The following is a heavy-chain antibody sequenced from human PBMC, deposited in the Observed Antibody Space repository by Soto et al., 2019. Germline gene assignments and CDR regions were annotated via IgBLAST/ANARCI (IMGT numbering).Heavy chain of an antibody. V-gene: IGHV3-23*01. J-gene: IGHJ5*02. CDR1: GFTFSNYA. CDR2: ICGSGGSP. D-gene: IGHD2-15*01. CDR3: AKARCTSNTCYVPDH. Sequence: PGGSLRLSCAASGFTFSNYAMSCSRQAQGKGLEWVSAICGSGGSPSYADSVQGRFTISRDNPKNTLCLQMSSLRVEDTAIYYCAKARCTSNTCYVPDHWGQGTLVTVSS.